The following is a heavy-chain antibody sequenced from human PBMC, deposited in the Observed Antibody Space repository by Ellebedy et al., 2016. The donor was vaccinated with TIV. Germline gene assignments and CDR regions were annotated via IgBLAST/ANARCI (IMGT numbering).Heavy chain of an antibody. Sequence: SETLSLTXAVYGGSFSGYYWSWIRQPPGKGLEWIGEINHSGSTNYNPSLKSRVTISVDTSKNQFSLKLSSVTAADTAVYYCARVLRRDYYYDSSGYYYFDYWGQGTLVTVSS. CDR3: ARVLRRDYYYDSSGYYYFDY. V-gene: IGHV4-34*01. CDR1: GGSFSGYY. J-gene: IGHJ4*02. D-gene: IGHD3-22*01. CDR2: INHSGST.